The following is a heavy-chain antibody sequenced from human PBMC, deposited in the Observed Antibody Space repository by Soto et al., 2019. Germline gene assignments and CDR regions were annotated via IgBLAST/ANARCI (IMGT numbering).Heavy chain of an antibody. CDR2: IIPIFGTA. CDR1: GGTFSSYA. V-gene: IGHV1-69*13. CDR3: ARWPPTTVNSLGYGMDV. D-gene: IGHD4-4*01. Sequence: SVKVSCKASGGTFSSYAISWVRQAPGQGLEWMGGIIPIFGTANYAQKFQGRVTITADESTSTAYMELSSLRSEDTAVYYCARWPPTTVNSLGYGMDVWGQGTTVTVSS. J-gene: IGHJ6*02.